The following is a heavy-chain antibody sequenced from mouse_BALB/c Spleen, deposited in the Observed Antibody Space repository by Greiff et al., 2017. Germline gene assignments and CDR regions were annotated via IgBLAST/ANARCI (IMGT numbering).Heavy chain of an antibody. Sequence: DVMLVESGGGLVKPGGSLKLSCAASGFTFSSYAMSWVRQTPEKRLEWVASISSGGSTYYPDSVKGRFTISRDNARNILYLQMSSLRSEDTAMYYCARDYYSGYFDVWGAGTTVTVSS. CDR1: GFTFSSYA. D-gene: IGHD1-1*01. J-gene: IGHJ1*01. CDR2: ISSGGST. V-gene: IGHV5-6-5*01. CDR3: ARDYYSGYFDV.